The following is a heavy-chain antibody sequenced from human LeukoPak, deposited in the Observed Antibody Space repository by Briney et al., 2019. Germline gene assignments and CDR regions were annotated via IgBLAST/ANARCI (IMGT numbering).Heavy chain of an antibody. V-gene: IGHV4-59*01. CDR1: GGSISSYY. Sequence: SETLSLTCTVSGGSISSYYWSWILQPPGKGLEWLGYIYYSGSTNYNPSLKSRVTISVDTSKNQFSLKLSSVTAADTAVYYCARGVLRYFDWLLYFDYWGQGTLVTVSS. J-gene: IGHJ4*02. CDR3: ARGVLRYFDWLLYFDY. D-gene: IGHD3-9*01. CDR2: IYYSGST.